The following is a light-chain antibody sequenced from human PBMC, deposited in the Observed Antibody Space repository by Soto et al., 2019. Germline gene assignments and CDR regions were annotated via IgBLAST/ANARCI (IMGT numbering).Light chain of an antibody. CDR2: EGS. V-gene: IGLV2-23*01. CDR1: SSDVGSYNL. J-gene: IGLJ1*01. Sequence: QSALTQPASVSGSPGQSITISCTGTSSDVGSYNLVSWYQQHPGKAPKLMIYEGSQRPSGVSNRFSGSKSGNTASLTISGLQAEDEADYYCCSYAGSFYVFGTGTKVTVL. CDR3: CSYAGSFYV.